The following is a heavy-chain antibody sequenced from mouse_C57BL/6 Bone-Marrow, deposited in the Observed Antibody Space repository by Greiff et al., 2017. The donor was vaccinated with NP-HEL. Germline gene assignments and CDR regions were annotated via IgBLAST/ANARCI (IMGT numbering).Heavy chain of an antibody. V-gene: IGHV1-55*01. CDR1: GYTFTSYW. CDR2: IYPGSGST. CDR3: ASHSTFDY. Sequence: QVQLQQPGAELVKPGASVKMSCKASGYTFTSYWITWVKQRPGQGLEWIGDIYPGSGSTNYNEKFKSKATLTVGTSSSTAYMQLSSLTSEDSAVYYCASHSTFDYWGQGTTLTVSS. J-gene: IGHJ2*01.